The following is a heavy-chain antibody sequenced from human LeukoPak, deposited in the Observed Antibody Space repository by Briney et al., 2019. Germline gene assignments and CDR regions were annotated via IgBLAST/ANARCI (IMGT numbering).Heavy chain of an antibody. CDR2: ISAYNGNT. CDR1: GYTFASYG. J-gene: IGHJ4*02. D-gene: IGHD3-3*01. V-gene: IGHV1-18*01. CDR3: ARDRRITIFGVVTPTGSFDY. Sequence: ASVKVSCKASGYTFASYGISWVRQAPGQGLEWMGWISAYNGNTNYAQKLQGRVTMTTDTSTSTAYMELRSLRSDDTAVYYCARDRRITIFGVVTPTGSFDYWGQGTLVTVSS.